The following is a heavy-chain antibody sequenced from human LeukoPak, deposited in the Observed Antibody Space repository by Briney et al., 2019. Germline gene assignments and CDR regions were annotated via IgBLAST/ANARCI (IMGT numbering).Heavy chain of an antibody. CDR2: IIPIFGTA. CDR1: GGTFSSYA. D-gene: IGHD2-15*01. Sequence: SVKVSCKASGGTFSSYAISWVRQAPGQGLEWMGGIIPIFGTANYAQKFQGRVTITTDESTSTAYMELSSLRSEDTAVYYCARVLCSGGSCYYYYYMDVWGKGTTVTVSS. V-gene: IGHV1-69*05. CDR3: ARVLCSGGSCYYYYYMDV. J-gene: IGHJ6*03.